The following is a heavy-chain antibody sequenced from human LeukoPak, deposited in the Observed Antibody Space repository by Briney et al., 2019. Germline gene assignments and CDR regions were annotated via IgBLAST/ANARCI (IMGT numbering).Heavy chain of an antibody. CDR2: IYYSGST. CDR1: GGSISSGDYY. V-gene: IGHV4-30-4*08. J-gene: IGHJ4*02. CDR3: ARDIVNYDILTGPLQV. Sequence: SQTLSLTCTVSGGSISSGDYYWSWIRQPPGKGLEWIGYIYYSGSTYYNPSLKSRVTISVDTSKNQFSLKLSSVTAADTAVYYCARDIVNYDILTGPLQVWGQGTLVTVSS. D-gene: IGHD3-9*01.